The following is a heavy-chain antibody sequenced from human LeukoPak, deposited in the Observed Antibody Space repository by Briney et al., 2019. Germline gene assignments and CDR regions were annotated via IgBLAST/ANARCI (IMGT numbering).Heavy chain of an antibody. CDR1: GGTFTSYT. J-gene: IGHJ4*02. CDR3: ATPVNPTGLSFDF. V-gene: IGHV1-69*05. CDR2: IIPFFSTP. D-gene: IGHD1-14*01. Sequence: SGRLCCTASGGTFTSYTLARAREAPGQGLEWMGVIIPFFSTPNYAPQFQGRVTITTDESTTTAYMDLSSLRSEDTAVYYCATPVNPTGLSFDFWGQGTLVTVSS.